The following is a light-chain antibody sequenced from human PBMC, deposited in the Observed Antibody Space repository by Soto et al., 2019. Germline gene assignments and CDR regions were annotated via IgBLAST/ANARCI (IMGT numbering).Light chain of an antibody. J-gene: IGKJ1*01. V-gene: IGKV3-20*01. CDR3: QQYGSSPWT. CDR2: GAS. Sequence: EIVLTQSPGTLSLSPGERATLSCRASQSVSSSYLAWYQQKPGQAPRLLIYGASSRATGIPDRFSGSGSGTYFTLTSSRLEPEDLAVYYCQQYGSSPWTFGQGTKVEIK. CDR1: QSVSSSY.